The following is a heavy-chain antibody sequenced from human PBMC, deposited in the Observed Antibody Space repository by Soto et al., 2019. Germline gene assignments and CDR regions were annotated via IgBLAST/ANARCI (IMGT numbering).Heavy chain of an antibody. V-gene: IGHV3-11*03. J-gene: IGHJ4*02. CDR2: ISSSSSYT. CDR1: GFTFSDYY. Sequence: VQLLESGGGLVQPGGSLRLSCAASGFTFSDYYMSWIRQAPGKGLEWVSYISSSSSYTNYADSVKGRFTISRDNAKNSLYLQMNSLRAEDTAVYYCARGRDGYNYFDYWGQGTLVTVSS. D-gene: IGHD5-12*01. CDR3: ARGRDGYNYFDY.